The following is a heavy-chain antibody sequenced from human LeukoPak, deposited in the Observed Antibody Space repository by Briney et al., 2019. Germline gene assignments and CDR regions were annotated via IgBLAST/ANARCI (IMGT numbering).Heavy chain of an antibody. V-gene: IGHV4-38-2*02. D-gene: IGHD1-26*01. J-gene: IGHJ5*02. CDR3: ARGASSGSRLNWFDP. Sequence: SETLSLTCTVSGYSISSSYYWGWIRQPPGKGLEWIGSIYHSGSTYYNPSLKSRVTISVDTSKNQFSLKLSSVTAADTAVYYCARGASSGSRLNWFDPWGQGTLVTVSS. CDR1: GYSISSSYY. CDR2: IYHSGST.